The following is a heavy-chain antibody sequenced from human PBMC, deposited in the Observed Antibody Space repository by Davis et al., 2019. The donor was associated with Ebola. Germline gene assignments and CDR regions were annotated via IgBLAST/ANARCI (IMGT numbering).Heavy chain of an antibody. CDR3: ARGPDCSSISCNYWFDP. J-gene: IGHJ5*02. D-gene: IGHD2-2*01. CDR2: INPNSGGT. Sequence: ASVKVSCKASGYTFTGYYMQWVRQAPGQGLEWMGWINPNSGGTNYAQKFRGRVTITRNTSISTAYMELSSLRSEDTAVYYCARGPDCSSISCNYWFDPWGQGTLVTVSS. V-gene: IGHV1-2*02. CDR1: GYTFTGYY.